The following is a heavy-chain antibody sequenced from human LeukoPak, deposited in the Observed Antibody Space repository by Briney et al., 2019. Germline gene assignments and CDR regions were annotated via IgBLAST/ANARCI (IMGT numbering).Heavy chain of an antibody. CDR2: MNPNSGNT. Sequence: ASVKVSCXASGYTFTSYDINWVRQATGQGLEWMGWMNPNSGNTGYAQKFQGRVTITRNTSISTAYMELSSLRSEDTAVYYCALVGLYGSGSSFFYWGQGTLVTASS. D-gene: IGHD3-10*01. CDR1: GYTFTSYD. V-gene: IGHV1-8*03. J-gene: IGHJ4*02. CDR3: ALVGLYGSGSSFFY.